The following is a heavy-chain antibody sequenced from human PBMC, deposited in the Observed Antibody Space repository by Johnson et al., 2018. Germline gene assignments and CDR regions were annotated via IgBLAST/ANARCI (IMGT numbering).Heavy chain of an antibody. J-gene: IGHJ6*02. CDR3: ARRLPYYGMDV. D-gene: IGHD2-21*01. Sequence: VQLVESGGGLVQPGGSLRLSCAASGFTFSTYEMYWVRQAARKGLEWVSLITTAGDTYYADSVKGRFTISRENAKNAFYLQMNSLRAGDTAVYYCARRLPYYGMDVWGQGTTVTVSS. V-gene: IGHV3-13*01. CDR2: ITTAGDT. CDR1: GFTFSTYE.